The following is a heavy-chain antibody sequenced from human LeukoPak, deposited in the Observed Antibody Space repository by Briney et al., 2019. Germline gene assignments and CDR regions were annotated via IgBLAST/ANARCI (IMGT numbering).Heavy chain of an antibody. J-gene: IGHJ5*02. Sequence: PSETLSLTCAVYGGSFSGYYWSWIRQPPGKGLEWIGEINHSGSTNYNPSLKSRVTISVDTSKNQFYLKLSSVTAADTAVYYCARGRGVPKRNHNTGRWFDPWGQGTLVTVSS. CDR3: ARGRGVPKRNHNTGRWFDP. V-gene: IGHV4-34*01. D-gene: IGHD1-14*01. CDR2: INHSGST. CDR1: GGSFSGYY.